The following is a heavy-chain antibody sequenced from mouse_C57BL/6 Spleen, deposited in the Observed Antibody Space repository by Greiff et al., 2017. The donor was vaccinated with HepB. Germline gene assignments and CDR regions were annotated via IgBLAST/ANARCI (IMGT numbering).Heavy chain of an antibody. V-gene: IGHV2-5*01. D-gene: IGHD1-1*01. J-gene: IGHJ4*01. CDR1: GFSLTSYG. CDR3: AKPRGPYGSSYYAMDY. CDR2: IWRGGST. Sequence: QVQLQQSGPGLVQPSQSLSITCTVSGFSLTSYGVHWVRQSPGKGLEWLGVIWRGGSTDYNAAFMSRLSITKDNSKSQAFFKMNSLQADDTAIYYGAKPRGPYGSSYYAMDYWGQGTSVTVSS.